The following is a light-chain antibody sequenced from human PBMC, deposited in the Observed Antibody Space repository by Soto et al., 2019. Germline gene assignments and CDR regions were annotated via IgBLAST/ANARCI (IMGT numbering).Light chain of an antibody. Sequence: DIQMTQSPSSLSASVGDRVTISCRASQSSRLYVSWYQQKPGTAPKLLIRAASTLQSGVPSRFSGRGSGTDFTLTSSSLQIEDCTTYFCQPTDSTPLTFGQGTNVEI. J-gene: IGKJ1*01. CDR1: QSSRLY. CDR3: QPTDSTPLT. CDR2: AAS. V-gene: IGKV1-39*01.